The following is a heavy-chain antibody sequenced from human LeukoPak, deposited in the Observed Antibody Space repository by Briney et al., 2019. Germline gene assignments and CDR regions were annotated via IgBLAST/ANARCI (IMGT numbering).Heavy chain of an antibody. CDR2: INHSGST. CDR3: ARGKDMDV. V-gene: IGHV4-34*01. J-gene: IGHJ6*02. CDR1: GGSLCGYY. Sequence: PSETLSLTCPVSGGSLCGYYWSWIRQPPGKGLEWIGKINHSGSTNYNPSLKSRVTISVDTYKNQFSLKLTSVTAADTSVYYCARGKDMDVWGHGTTVTVSS.